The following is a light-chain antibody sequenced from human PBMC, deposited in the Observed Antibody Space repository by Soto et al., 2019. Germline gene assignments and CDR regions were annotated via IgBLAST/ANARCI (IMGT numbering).Light chain of an antibody. CDR3: QQYNDHQWT. CDR2: EAS. CDR1: QSVSSW. V-gene: IGKV1-5*01. J-gene: IGKJ1*01. Sequence: DIKMSQSPSTLSASVGDRVTITCRPSQSVSSWLAWYQQRPGQAPNLLIYEASRLQSGVPSRFSGSASGREFTLTISDLQPDDVATYYCQQYNDHQWTFGQGTKADIK.